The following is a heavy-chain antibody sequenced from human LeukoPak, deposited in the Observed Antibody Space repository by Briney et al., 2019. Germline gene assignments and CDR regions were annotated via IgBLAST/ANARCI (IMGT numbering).Heavy chain of an antibody. V-gene: IGHV3-7*04. CDR3: AREEAAARFDY. D-gene: IGHD6-13*01. CDR1: GFTFSSDW. Sequence: GGSLRLSCAASGFTFSSDWMSWVRQAPGKGLEWVANIKRDGSEKYYVDSVKGRFTISRDNAKNSLFLQMNSLRAEDTAVYCCAREEAAARFDYWGQGTLVTVSS. CDR2: IKRDGSEK. J-gene: IGHJ4*02.